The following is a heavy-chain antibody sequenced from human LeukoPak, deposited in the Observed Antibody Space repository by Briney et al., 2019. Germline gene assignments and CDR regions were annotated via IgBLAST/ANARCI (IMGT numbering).Heavy chain of an antibody. D-gene: IGHD2-2*01. CDR3: ARPLRYCSSTSCTTGGFDP. Sequence: GESLKISCKGSGYRFTSYWIGWVRQMPGKGLGWMGIIYPGDSDTRYSPSFQGQVTISADKSISTAYLQWSSLKASDTAMYYCARPLRYCSSTSCTTGGFDPWGQGTLVTVSS. CDR1: GYRFTSYW. V-gene: IGHV5-51*01. CDR2: IYPGDSDT. J-gene: IGHJ5*02.